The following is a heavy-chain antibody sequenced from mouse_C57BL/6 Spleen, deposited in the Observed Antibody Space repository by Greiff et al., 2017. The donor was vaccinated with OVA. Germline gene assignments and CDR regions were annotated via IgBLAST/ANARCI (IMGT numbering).Heavy chain of an antibody. CDR3: ARGDYDYEMFAY. J-gene: IGHJ3*01. CDR2: ISYDGSN. Sequence: DVQLQESGPGLVKPSQSLSLTCSVTGYSITSGYYWNWIRQFPGNKLEWMGYISYDGSNNYNPSLKNRISITRDTSNNQFFLKLNTVTTEDTDTYYCARGDYDYEMFAYWGQGTLVTVSA. V-gene: IGHV3-6*01. D-gene: IGHD2-4*01. CDR1: GYSITSGYY.